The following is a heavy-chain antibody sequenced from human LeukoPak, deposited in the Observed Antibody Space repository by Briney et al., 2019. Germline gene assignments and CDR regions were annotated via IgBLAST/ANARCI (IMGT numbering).Heavy chain of an antibody. CDR1: GFTFTISG. Sequence: GASVKVSCKASGFTFTISGFTWVRQAPGQGLEWMGWISPYNGNTKYGEKFEGRVTMTTDTSTSTAYMELRSLRPDDTAVYYCARLPPGSNYFDYWGQGTLVTVSS. CDR3: ARLPPGSNYFDY. CDR2: ISPYNGNT. D-gene: IGHD3-10*01. J-gene: IGHJ4*02. V-gene: IGHV1-18*01.